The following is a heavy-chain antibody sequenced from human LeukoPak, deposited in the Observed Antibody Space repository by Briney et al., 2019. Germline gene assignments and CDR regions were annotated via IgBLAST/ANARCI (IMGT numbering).Heavy chain of an antibody. CDR3: AALDGGNSGADY. J-gene: IGHJ4*02. Sequence: GASVKVSCKASGFTFTSSVMQWVRQARGQRLEWIGWIVVGSGNTNYAQKFQERVTITREMSTSTAYMELSSLRSEDTAVYYWAALDGGNSGADYWGQGTLVTVSS. D-gene: IGHD4-23*01. CDR1: GFTFTSSV. V-gene: IGHV1-58*02. CDR2: IVVGSGNT.